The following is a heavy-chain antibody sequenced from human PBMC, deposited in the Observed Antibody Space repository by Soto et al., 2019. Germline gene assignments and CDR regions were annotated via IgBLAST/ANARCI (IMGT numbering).Heavy chain of an antibody. D-gene: IGHD3-22*01. Sequence: VASVKVSCKASGYTFTSYGISWVRQAPGQGLEWMGWISAYNGNTNYAQKLQGRVTITADTSANTVYLELSSLRSEDTAVYYCASTKYDSSAYYYWYLGLWGRGTLVTVSS. CDR3: ASTKYDSSAYYYWYLGL. CDR2: ISAYNGNT. J-gene: IGHJ2*01. CDR1: GYTFTSYG. V-gene: IGHV1-18*01.